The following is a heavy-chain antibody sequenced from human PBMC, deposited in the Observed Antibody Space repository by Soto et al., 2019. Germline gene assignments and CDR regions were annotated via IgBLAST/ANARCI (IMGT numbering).Heavy chain of an antibody. CDR1: GFTFSSYS. D-gene: IGHD1-7*01. CDR2: ISSSSSYI. J-gene: IGHJ4*02. V-gene: IGHV3-21*01. CDR3: ARDFLGTGTTY. Sequence: GGSLRLSCAASGFTFSSYSMNWVRQAPGKGLEWVSSISSSSSYIYYADSVKGRFTISRDNAKNSLYLQMNSLRAEDTAVYYCARDFLGTGTTYWGQGTLVTVSS.